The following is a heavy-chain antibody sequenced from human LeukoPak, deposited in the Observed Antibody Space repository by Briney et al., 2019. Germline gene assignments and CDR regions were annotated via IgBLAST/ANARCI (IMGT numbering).Heavy chain of an antibody. Sequence: GGSLRLSCAASGFIFSTFDMNWVRQAPGKGLEWVSSISNNSSYIYYADSVKGRFTISRDNAKNSLFLQMNSLRAEDTAVYYCARDEDGFDPWGQGTLVTVSS. CDR3: ARDEDGFDP. CDR2: ISNNSSYI. J-gene: IGHJ5*02. V-gene: IGHV3-21*01. CDR1: GFIFSTFD.